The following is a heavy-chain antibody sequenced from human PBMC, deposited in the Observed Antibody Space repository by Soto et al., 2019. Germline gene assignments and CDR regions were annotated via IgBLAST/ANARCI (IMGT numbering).Heavy chain of an antibody. V-gene: IGHV1-18*01. CDR3: ARGRYGDY. CDR2: ISAQNGNT. J-gene: IGHJ4*02. Sequence: QVHLVQSGAEVKKPGALVKVSCKGSGYAFTTYGITWVRQAPGQGLEWMGCISAQNGNTNYAQKLQGRLTVSRDTSTSTAYRELRSLRYDDTAVYYCARGRYGDYWGQGDLVTVSS. CDR1: GYAFTTYG. D-gene: IGHD1-1*01.